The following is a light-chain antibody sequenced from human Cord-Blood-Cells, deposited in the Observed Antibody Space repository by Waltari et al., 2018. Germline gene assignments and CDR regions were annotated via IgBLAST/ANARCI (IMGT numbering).Light chain of an antibody. CDR1: SSDVGSYNL. V-gene: IGLV2-23*01. Sequence: QSALTQSASVSGSPGQSITISCPGTSSDVGSYNLFSWYQQHPGKAPKLMIYEGSKRPSGVSNRFSGSKSGNTASLTISGLQAEDEADYYCCSYAGSSTWVFGGGTKLTVL. CDR3: CSYAGSSTWV. CDR2: EGS. J-gene: IGLJ3*02.